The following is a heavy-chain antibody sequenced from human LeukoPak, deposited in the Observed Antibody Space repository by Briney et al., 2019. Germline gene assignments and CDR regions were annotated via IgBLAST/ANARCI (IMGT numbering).Heavy chain of an antibody. Sequence: GASVKVSCKASGYTFTSYDINWVRQAPGQGLQWMGWVNPKNGDTTYAQKFQGRVTMTRDTSISAAYMELRSLRSDDTAVYYCARDGGEIWGQGTLVTVSS. V-gene: IGHV1-2*02. CDR3: ARDGGEI. D-gene: IGHD5-24*01. CDR2: VNPKNGDT. J-gene: IGHJ4*02. CDR1: GYTFTSYD.